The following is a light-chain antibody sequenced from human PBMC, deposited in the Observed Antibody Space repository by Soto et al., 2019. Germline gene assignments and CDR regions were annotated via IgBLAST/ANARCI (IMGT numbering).Light chain of an antibody. CDR2: AAS. CDR1: QRISTY. J-gene: IGKJ2*02. V-gene: IGKV1-16*01. Sequence: DVQMSQSPSSLSASVGDRVTITCRASQRISTYLHWFQQKPGKAPKLLIYAASNLQSGVPSRFSGSGSGTDFALTISSLQPDDFATYYCQQYNSYSRTFGQGTKLEIK. CDR3: QQYNSYSRT.